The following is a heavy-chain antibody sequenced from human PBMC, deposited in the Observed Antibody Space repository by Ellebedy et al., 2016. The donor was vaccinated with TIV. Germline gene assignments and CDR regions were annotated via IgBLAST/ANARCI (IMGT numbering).Heavy chain of an antibody. V-gene: IGHV3-74*01. J-gene: IGHJ4*02. CDR3: ASELVGTTDFDY. CDR2: IIGDGTST. D-gene: IGHD1-26*01. CDR1: GFTFSGYW. Sequence: PGGSLRLSCAASGFTFSGYWMHWVRQAPGKGLVWVSRIIGDGTSTAYAYSVKGRFTISRDNTKNTLSLQMNSLGAEATAVYYCASELVGTTDFDYWGQGTLVTVSS.